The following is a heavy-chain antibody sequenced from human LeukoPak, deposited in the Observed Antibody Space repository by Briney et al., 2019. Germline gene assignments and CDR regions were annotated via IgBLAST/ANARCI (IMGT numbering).Heavy chain of an antibody. CDR1: GGTFSSYA. Sequence: GASVKVSCKASGGTFSSYAISWVRQPPGQGLECMGGIIPIFGTANYAQKFQGRVTITSDESTSTAYMELSSLRSEDTAVYYCARDSLRYCSGGSCYYYYYGMDVWGQGTTVTVSS. D-gene: IGHD2-15*01. J-gene: IGHJ6*02. CDR2: IIPIFGTA. CDR3: ARDSLRYCSGGSCYYYYYGMDV. V-gene: IGHV1-69*13.